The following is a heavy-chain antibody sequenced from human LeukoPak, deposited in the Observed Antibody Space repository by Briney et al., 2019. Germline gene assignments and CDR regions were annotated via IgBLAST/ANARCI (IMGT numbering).Heavy chain of an antibody. CDR3: ARAGDYYFHY. V-gene: IGHV3-7*01. CDR2: INQDGSQE. Sequence: GGSLRLSCAASGFTFSNYWMSWVRQAPGKGLEWVAFINQDGSQEHYVDSVEGRFSVSRDNAKNSLFLQMNSLTAEDTALYYCARAGDYYFHYWGQGTLVTVSS. CDR1: GFTFSNYW. D-gene: IGHD4-17*01. J-gene: IGHJ4*02.